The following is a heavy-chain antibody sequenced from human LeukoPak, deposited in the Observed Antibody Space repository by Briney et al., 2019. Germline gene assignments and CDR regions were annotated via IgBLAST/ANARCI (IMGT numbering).Heavy chain of an antibody. D-gene: IGHD3-22*01. CDR3: ASVDYYDSSGYYYYYGMDV. V-gene: IGHV1-3*01. Sequence: ASVKVSCKASGYTFTGYAMHWVRQAPGQRLEWMGWINAGNGNTKYSQKFQGRVTITRDTSASTAYMELSSLRSEDTAVYYCASVDYYDSSGYYYYYGMDVWGQGTTVTVSS. J-gene: IGHJ6*02. CDR1: GYTFTGYA. CDR2: INAGNGNT.